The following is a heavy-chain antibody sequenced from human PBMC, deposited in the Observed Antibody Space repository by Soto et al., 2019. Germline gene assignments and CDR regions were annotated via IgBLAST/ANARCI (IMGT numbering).Heavy chain of an antibody. CDR1: GYSISSGYY. CDR2: IYHSGST. J-gene: IGHJ6*02. D-gene: IGHD3-9*01. V-gene: IGHV4-38-2*01. CDR3: ARVEGYFDWLSTGYYYYGMDV. Sequence: SETLSLTCAVSGYSISSGYYWGWIRQPPGKGLEWIGSIYHSGSTYYNPSLKSRVTISVDTSKNQFSLKLSSVTAADTAVYYCARVEGYFDWLSTGYYYYGMDVWGQGTTVT.